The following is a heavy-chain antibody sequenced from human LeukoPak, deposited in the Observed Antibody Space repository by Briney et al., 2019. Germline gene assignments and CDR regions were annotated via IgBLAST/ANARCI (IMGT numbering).Heavy chain of an antibody. V-gene: IGHV4-61*08. CDR1: GGSVSSGGYY. CDR3: AGDYYGSGVNWFDS. J-gene: IGHJ5*01. CDR2: IYYTGST. D-gene: IGHD3-10*01. Sequence: SETLSLTCTVSGGSVSSGGYYRSWIRQPPGKGLEWIGYIYYTGSTNYSPSLKSRVTISVDTSKNQFSLKLSSVTAADTAVYYCAGDYYGSGVNWFDSWGQGTLVTVSS.